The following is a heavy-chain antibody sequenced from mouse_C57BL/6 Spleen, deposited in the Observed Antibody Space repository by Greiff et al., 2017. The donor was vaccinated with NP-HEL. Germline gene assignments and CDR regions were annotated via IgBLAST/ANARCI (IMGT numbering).Heavy chain of an antibody. V-gene: IGHV14-2*01. CDR2: IYPEDGET. J-gene: IGHJ1*03. CDR1: GFNIKDYY. Sequence: EVQLQQSGAELVKPGASVKLSCTASGFNIKDYYMHWVKQRTEQGLEWIGRIYPEDGETKYAPKFQGKATITADTSSNTAYLQLSSLTSGDTAVYYCARGGSSWYFDVWGTGTTVTVSS. D-gene: IGHD1-1*01. CDR3: ARGGSSWYFDV.